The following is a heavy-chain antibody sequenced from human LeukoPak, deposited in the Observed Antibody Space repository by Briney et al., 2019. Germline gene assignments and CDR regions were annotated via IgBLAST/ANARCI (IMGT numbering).Heavy chain of an antibody. J-gene: IGHJ6*02. CDR1: GASISSYY. D-gene: IGHD6-6*01. CDR2: IYTSGST. V-gene: IGHV4-4*07. Sequence: SETLSLTCTVSGASISSYYWSWLRQPAGKGLEWLGRIYTSGSTNYNPSLKSRVTMSVDTSKNQFSLKLSSVTAADTAVYYCARDSSSSAKGMDVWGQGTTVTVSS. CDR3: ARDSSSSAKGMDV.